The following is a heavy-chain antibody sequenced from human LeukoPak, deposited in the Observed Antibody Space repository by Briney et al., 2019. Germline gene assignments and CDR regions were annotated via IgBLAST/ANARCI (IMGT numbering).Heavy chain of an antibody. J-gene: IGHJ4*02. CDR3: ARLRYSSSWYLYYFDY. Sequence: SETLSLTCTVSGGSISSYYWSWIRQPPGKGLEWIGYIYYSGSTNYNPSLKSRVTISVDTSKNQFSLKLSSVTAADTAVYYCARLRYSSSWYLYYFDYWGQGTLVTVSS. CDR1: GGSISSYY. V-gene: IGHV4-59*08. D-gene: IGHD6-13*01. CDR2: IYYSGST.